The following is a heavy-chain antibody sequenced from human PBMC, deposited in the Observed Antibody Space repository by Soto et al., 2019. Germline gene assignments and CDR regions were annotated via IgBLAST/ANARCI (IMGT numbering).Heavy chain of an antibody. Sequence: QVQLVQSGAEVKKPGSSVKVSCKASGGTFSSYAISWVRQAPGQGLEWMGGIIPIFGTANYAQKFQGRVTITADESTSTAFMELSCLRSEDTAVYYCARDSGDTAMVSYYYGMDIWGQGTTVTVSS. CDR2: IIPIFGTA. CDR1: GGTFSSYA. D-gene: IGHD5-18*01. CDR3: ARDSGDTAMVSYYYGMDI. J-gene: IGHJ6*02. V-gene: IGHV1-69*12.